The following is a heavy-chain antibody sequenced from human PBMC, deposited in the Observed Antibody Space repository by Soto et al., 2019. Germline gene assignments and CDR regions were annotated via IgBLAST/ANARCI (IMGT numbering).Heavy chain of an antibody. J-gene: IGHJ6*02. CDR1: GYPFSNYA. Sequence: ASVKVSCKASGYPFSNYAMHWVREAPGQGLEWMGWINAGNGNSKYSQKFQGRVTITRDTSANTAYMELDSLRSEDTAVYYCATSTYCSSSTCYQWYGMDVWGQGTTVPVSS. CDR3: ATSTYCSSSTCYQWYGMDV. V-gene: IGHV1-3*01. D-gene: IGHD2-2*01. CDR2: INAGNGNS.